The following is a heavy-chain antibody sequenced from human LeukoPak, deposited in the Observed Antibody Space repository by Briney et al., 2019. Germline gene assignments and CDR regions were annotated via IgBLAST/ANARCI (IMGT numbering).Heavy chain of an antibody. D-gene: IGHD6-19*01. CDR3: AKGPNKYSSGWYNY. J-gene: IGHJ4*02. CDR2: ISGSGGST. Sequence: GGSLRLSCAASGFTFSSYAMSWVRQAPEKGLEWVSAISGSGGSTYYADSVKGRFTISRDNSKNTLYLQMNSLRAEDTAVYYCAKGPNKYSSGWYNYWGQGTLVTVSS. V-gene: IGHV3-23*01. CDR1: GFTFSSYA.